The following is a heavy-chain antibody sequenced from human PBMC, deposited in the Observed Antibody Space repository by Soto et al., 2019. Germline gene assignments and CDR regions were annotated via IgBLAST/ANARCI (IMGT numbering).Heavy chain of an antibody. CDR3: AGLSSYGSGSYYNVDNWFDP. Sequence: SETLSLTCTVSGGSISSSSYYWGWIRQPPGKGLEWIGSTYYSGSTYYNPSLKSRVTISVDTSKNQFSLKLSSVTAADTAVYYCAGLSSYGSGSYYNVDNWFDPWGQGTLVTVSS. CDR1: GGSISSSSYY. D-gene: IGHD3-10*01. J-gene: IGHJ5*02. V-gene: IGHV4-39*01. CDR2: TYYSGST.